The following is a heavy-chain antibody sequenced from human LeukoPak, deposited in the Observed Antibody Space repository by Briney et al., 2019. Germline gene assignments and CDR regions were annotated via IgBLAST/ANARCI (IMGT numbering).Heavy chain of an antibody. CDR1: GGSISSYY. Sequence: SETLSLTCTVSGGSISSYYWSWIRQPPGKGLEWIGYIYYSGSTNYNPSLKSRVTISVDTSKNQSSLKLSSVTAADTAVYYCARDRAMVRGVVNWFDPWGQGTLVTVSS. J-gene: IGHJ5*02. V-gene: IGHV4-59*01. D-gene: IGHD3-10*01. CDR3: ARDRAMVRGVVNWFDP. CDR2: IYYSGST.